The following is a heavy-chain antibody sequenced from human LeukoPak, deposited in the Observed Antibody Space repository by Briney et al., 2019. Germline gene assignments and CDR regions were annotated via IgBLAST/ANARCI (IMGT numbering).Heavy chain of an antibody. D-gene: IGHD3-3*01. CDR1: GFIFSEYY. V-gene: IGHV3-11*06. CDR2: ISSSSSYK. J-gene: IGHJ4*02. CDR3: ARAEFYDFWSSPACGY. Sequence: GGSLRLSCVASGFIFSEYYMSWIRKAPGKGLERVSCISSSSSYKNYADSVKGRFTISRDNAKNSLYLQMNSLRAEDTAVYYCARAEFYDFWSSPACGYLGQGTLVTVSS.